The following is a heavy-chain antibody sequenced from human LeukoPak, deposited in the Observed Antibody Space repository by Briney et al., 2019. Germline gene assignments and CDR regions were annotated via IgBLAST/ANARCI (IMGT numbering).Heavy chain of an antibody. CDR3: ARSDIAARHHRYFDY. J-gene: IGHJ4*02. D-gene: IGHD6-6*01. V-gene: IGHV4-4*08. CDR2: IYTSGNI. CDR1: GGSISSYY. Sequence: SETLSLTCTVSGGSISSYYWSWIRQPPGKGLEWIGRIYTSGNINYNPSLKSRVTISVDTSKNQFSLKLSSVTAADTAVYYCARSDIAARHHRYFDYWGQGTLVTVSS.